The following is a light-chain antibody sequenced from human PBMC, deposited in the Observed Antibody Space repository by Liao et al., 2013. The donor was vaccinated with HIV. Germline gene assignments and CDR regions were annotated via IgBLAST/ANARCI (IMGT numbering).Light chain of an antibody. Sequence: YELTQPPSVSVSPGQTASITCSGDKLGDKYACWYQQKPGQSPVLVIYQDSKRPSGIPERFSGSSSGTTVTLTISGVQAEDEADYYCQSADSSGTFEFGGGTKLTVL. J-gene: IGLJ2*01. V-gene: IGLV3-25*03. CDR2: QDS. CDR3: QSADSSGTFE. CDR1: KLGDKY.